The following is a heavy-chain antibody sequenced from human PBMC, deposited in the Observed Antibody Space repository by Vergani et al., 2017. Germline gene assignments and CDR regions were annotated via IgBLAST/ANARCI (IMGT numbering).Heavy chain of an antibody. V-gene: IGHV2-26*01. Sequence: QVTLQESGPVLVKPTETLTLTCTVSGFSLSNARMGVSWIRQPPGKALEWLAHIFSNDEKSYSTSLKSRLTISKATSKSQVVLTMTNMDPVDTATYYCARLIYYYDSSGYSTKPFDYWGQGTLVTVSS. CDR2: IFSNDEK. CDR3: ARLIYYYDSSGYSTKPFDY. CDR1: GFSLSNARMG. D-gene: IGHD3-22*01. J-gene: IGHJ4*02.